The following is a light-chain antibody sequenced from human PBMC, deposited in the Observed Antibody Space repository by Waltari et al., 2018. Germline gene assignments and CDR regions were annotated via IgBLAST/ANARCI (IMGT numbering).Light chain of an antibody. CDR2: NNK. V-gene: IGLV1-44*01. J-gene: IGLJ3*02. Sequence: QSVLTQPPSASGTPGQRVTISCSGSNSNIGASTVDWYQQVPGTAPKLLVYNNKQRPSGVPDRFSGSKSGTSASLAISGLRSEDETDYYCAAWDDNLRAWVFGGGTKLTVL. CDR1: NSNIGAST. CDR3: AAWDDNLRAWV.